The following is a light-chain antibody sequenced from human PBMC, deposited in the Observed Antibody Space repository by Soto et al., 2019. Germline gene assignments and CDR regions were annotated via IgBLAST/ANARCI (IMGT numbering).Light chain of an antibody. CDR1: QAISTW. CDR2: AAS. V-gene: IGKV1D-12*01. Sequence: DIQMTQSPSSVSASVGDRVTITCRASQAISTWLAWYQQKPGKAPKLLIYAASNLQTGVPSRFSGIGSGTDFTLTVSSLQPEDFATYYCQQANSFPRTFGQGTKVEIK. J-gene: IGKJ1*01. CDR3: QQANSFPRT.